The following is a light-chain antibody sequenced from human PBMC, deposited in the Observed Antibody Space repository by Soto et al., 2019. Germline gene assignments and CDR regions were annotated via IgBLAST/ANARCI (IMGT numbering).Light chain of an antibody. CDR2: TAS. V-gene: IGKV1-39*01. Sequence: DIQLSQSPSSLSASVGDRITITCRASQSISTFLNWYQQKPGKAPKLLIYTASTSQSGVPSRFSGGGSGTEFTLTINGLQLVDFGTYFCHQSYSPPYTFGQGTKLEIQ. J-gene: IGKJ2*01. CDR3: HQSYSPPYT. CDR1: QSISTF.